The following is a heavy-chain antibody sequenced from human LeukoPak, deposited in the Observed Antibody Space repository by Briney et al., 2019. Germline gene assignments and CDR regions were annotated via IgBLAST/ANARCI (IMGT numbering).Heavy chain of an antibody. J-gene: IGHJ5*02. V-gene: IGHV4-30-4*01. D-gene: IGHD6-13*01. CDR1: GGSISSGDYY. Sequence: SETLSLTCTVSGGSISSGDYYWSWIRQPPGKGLEWIGYIYYSGSTYYNPSLKSRVTISVDTSKNQFSLKLSSVTAADTAVYYCARGSIAAAGNWFDPWGQGTLVTVSS. CDR3: ARGSIAAAGNWFDP. CDR2: IYYSGST.